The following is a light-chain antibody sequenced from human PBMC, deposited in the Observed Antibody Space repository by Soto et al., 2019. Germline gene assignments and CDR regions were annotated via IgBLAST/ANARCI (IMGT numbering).Light chain of an antibody. Sequence: DSQMSQYPSSLSASVGERETISCRGSQSISRYLNWYEQKPGTAPKLLIYAASSLQSGVPSRFSGSCSGTDFTHTISSPQPEYFATYYCQQSFSKFPYTFGQGTKVDIK. V-gene: IGKV1-39*01. CDR2: AAS. J-gene: IGKJ2*01. CDR3: QQSFSKFPYT. CDR1: QSISRY.